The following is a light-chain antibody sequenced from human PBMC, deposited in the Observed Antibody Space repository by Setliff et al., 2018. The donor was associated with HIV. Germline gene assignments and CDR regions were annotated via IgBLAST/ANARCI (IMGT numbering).Light chain of an antibody. CDR1: SSNVGSYNL. CDR2: DVS. V-gene: IGLV2-23*02. CDR3: CSYAGRRNVV. J-gene: IGLJ2*01. Sequence: LPQPPSVSGSPGQSTTLSCTGTSSNVGSYNLVSWSQQHPGKAPKLMIYDVSQRPSVVSNRFSGSKSGNTASLTIPGLQADDEAYYFCCSYAGRRNVVFGGGTKVTV.